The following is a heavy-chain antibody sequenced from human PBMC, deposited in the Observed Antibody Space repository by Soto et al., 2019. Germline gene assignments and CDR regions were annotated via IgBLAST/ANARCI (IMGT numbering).Heavy chain of an antibody. CDR3: ARSGGLARGFHCYYGIDV. Sequence: SDTLSLPCTDSGGSISSYYCSWIRQPPWKGLEWIGYAYYSGITNYNPSLKNRVITLVDTSKNQFSLSLSSLTAAYTAVYYCARSGGLARGFHCYYGIDVGGQRAPVTVP. V-gene: IGHV4-59*07. J-gene: IGHJ6*02. CDR2: AYYSGIT. D-gene: IGHD3-10*01. CDR1: GGSISSYY.